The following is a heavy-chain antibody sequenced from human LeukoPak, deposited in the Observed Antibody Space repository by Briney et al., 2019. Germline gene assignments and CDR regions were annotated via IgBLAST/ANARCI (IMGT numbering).Heavy chain of an antibody. CDR2: IIPIFGTA. Sequence: SVKVSCKASGGTFSSYAISWVRQAPGQGLEWMGGIIPIFGTANYAQKFQPRVTITADKSTSTAYMELSSLRSEDTAVYYCAREGYYDYVWGSSHTYYYYHMDVWGKGTTVTVSS. CDR3: AREGYYDYVWGSSHTYYYYHMDV. D-gene: IGHD3-16*01. J-gene: IGHJ6*03. CDR1: GGTFSSYA. V-gene: IGHV1-69*06.